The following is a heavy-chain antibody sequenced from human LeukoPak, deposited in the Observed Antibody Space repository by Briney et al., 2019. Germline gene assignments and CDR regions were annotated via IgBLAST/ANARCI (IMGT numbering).Heavy chain of an antibody. CDR2: ISGSDGST. V-gene: IGHV3-23*01. CDR3: AKDRTVRGVMGCLNY. J-gene: IGHJ4*02. D-gene: IGHD3-16*01. Sequence: PGGSLRLSCAASGFTFTSYAMSWVRQAPGKGLEWVSGISGSDGSTYYADSVKGRFTISRDNSKNTVYLQMNSLRAEDTAVYYCAKDRTVRGVMGCLNYWGQGTLVTVSS. CDR1: GFTFTSYA.